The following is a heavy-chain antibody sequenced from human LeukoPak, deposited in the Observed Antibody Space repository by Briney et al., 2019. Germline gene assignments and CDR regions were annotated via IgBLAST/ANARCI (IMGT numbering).Heavy chain of an antibody. V-gene: IGHV3-48*03. CDR3: AKGPLRYLDY. CDR1: GFTFSSYE. CDR2: ITGSGGTI. D-gene: IGHD4-17*01. Sequence: GGSLRLSCAASGFTFSSYEMNWVRQAPGKGLEWVSYITGSGGTIYYADSVKGRFTISRDNAKNSLYLQMNSLRAEDTAVYYCAKGPLRYLDYWGQGTLVTVSS. J-gene: IGHJ4*02.